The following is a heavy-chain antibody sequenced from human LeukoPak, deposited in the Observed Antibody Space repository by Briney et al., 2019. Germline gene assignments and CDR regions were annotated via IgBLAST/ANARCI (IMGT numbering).Heavy chain of an antibody. CDR2: ISTYNGNT. D-gene: IGHD3-3*01. V-gene: IGHV1-18*01. CDR1: GYTFNSYD. Sequence: ASVKVSCEASGYTFNSYDISWVRQAPGQGLEWMAWISTYNGNTNYALKVQGRATMTTDTSTSTAYMELRSLRSDDTAVYYCARVLSYDFWSAYYFDNCGEGTLVTVSS. J-gene: IGHJ4*02. CDR3: ARVLSYDFWSAYYFDN.